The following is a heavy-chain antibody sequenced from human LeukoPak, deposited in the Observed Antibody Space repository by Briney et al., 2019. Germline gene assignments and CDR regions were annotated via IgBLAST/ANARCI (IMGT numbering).Heavy chain of an antibody. Sequence: PGGSLRLSCAASGFTFSSYWMHWVRQAPGKGLVWVSRINSDGSSTSYGDSVKGRFTISRDNAKNTLYLQMNSLRAEDTAVYYCARELRFLEWLPFGMDVWGQGTTVTVSS. V-gene: IGHV3-74*01. J-gene: IGHJ6*02. CDR3: ARELRFLEWLPFGMDV. D-gene: IGHD3-3*01. CDR2: INSDGSST. CDR1: GFTFSSYW.